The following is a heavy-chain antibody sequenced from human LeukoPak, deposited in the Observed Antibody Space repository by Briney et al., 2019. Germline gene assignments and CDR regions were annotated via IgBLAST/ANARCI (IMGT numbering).Heavy chain of an antibody. CDR1: GFTFSSYW. D-gene: IGHD1-1*01. Sequence: GGSLRLSCAAPGFTFSSYWMSWVRQAPGKGLEWVANIKQDGSEKYYVDSVKGRFTISRDNAKNSLYLQMNSLRAEDTAVYYCASSSRYLDYGMDVWGQGTTVTVSS. CDR3: ASSSRYLDYGMDV. CDR2: IKQDGSEK. V-gene: IGHV3-7*03. J-gene: IGHJ6*02.